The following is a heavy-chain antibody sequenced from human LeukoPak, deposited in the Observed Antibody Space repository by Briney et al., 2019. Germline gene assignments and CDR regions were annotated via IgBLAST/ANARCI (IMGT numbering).Heavy chain of an antibody. CDR2: ISWNSGSI. V-gene: IGHV3-9*03. D-gene: IGHD5-18*01. CDR1: GFTFDDYA. CDR3: AKDTRYSYESGAFDI. Sequence: GGSLRLSYAASGFTFDDYAMHWVRQAPGKGLEWVSGISWNSGSIVYADSVKGRFTISRDNAKNSLYLQMNSLRAEDMALYYCAKDTRYSYESGAFDIWGEGAMVTVSS. J-gene: IGHJ3*02.